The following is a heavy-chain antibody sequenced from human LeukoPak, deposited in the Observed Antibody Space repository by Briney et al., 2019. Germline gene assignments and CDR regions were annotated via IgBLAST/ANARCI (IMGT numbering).Heavy chain of an antibody. V-gene: IGHV3-7*01. CDR1: GFTFSSYW. D-gene: IGHD5-24*01. CDR2: IKQDGSEK. Sequence: PGGSLRLSCAASGFTFSSYWMNWVRQAPGKGLEWVANIKQDGSEKNYVDFVKGRFTISRDNAKNSLDLQMNSLRAEDTAMYYCARARGDGYQWYFDLWGRSTLVTVSS. J-gene: IGHJ2*01. CDR3: ARARGDGYQWYFDL.